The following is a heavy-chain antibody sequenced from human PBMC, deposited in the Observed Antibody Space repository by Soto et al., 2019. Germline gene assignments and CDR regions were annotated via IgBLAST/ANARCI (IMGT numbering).Heavy chain of an antibody. CDR3: AREFVAATLGGWFDP. Sequence: SETLSLTCTVSGGSISSGDYYWSWIRQPPGKGLEWIGYIYYSGSTYYNPSLKSRVTISVDTSKNQFSLKLSSVTAADTAVYYCAREFVAATLGGWFDPWGQGTLVT. J-gene: IGHJ5*02. CDR2: IYYSGST. CDR1: GGSISSGDYY. V-gene: IGHV4-30-4*01. D-gene: IGHD2-15*01.